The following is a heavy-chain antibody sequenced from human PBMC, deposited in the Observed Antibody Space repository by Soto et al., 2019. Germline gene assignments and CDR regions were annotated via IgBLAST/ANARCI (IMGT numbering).Heavy chain of an antibody. CDR2: IDASGNT. V-gene: IGHV4-4*07. CDR1: VDSITTYY. CDR3: ARYSNNWFQTEGMDV. D-gene: IGHD6-13*01. Sequence: SETLSLTCTVAVDSITTYYWSWFRQPAGKGLEWIGRIDASGNTNYNPSLNSRVTMSIDTSKKQFSLKLTSVTAADTAIYYCARYSNNWFQTEGMDVWGQGTTVTVS. J-gene: IGHJ6*02.